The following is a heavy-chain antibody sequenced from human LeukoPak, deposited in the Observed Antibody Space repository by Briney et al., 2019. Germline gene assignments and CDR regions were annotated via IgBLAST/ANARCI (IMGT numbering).Heavy chain of an antibody. D-gene: IGHD3-10*01. J-gene: IGHJ3*02. CDR2: IYYSGST. V-gene: IGHV4-39*02. CDR1: GGSISGSSYY. CDR3: ARGDYYGSGSYYTLTKTDAFDI. Sequence: SSETLSLTCTVSGGSISGSSYYWGWIRQPPGKGLEWIGSIYYSGSTYYNPSLKSRVTISVDTSKNQFSLKLNSVTATDTAVYYCARGDYYGSGSYYTLTKTDAFDIWGQGTMVTVSS.